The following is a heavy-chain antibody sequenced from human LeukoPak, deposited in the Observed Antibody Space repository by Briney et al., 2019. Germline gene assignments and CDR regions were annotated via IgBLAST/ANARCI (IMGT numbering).Heavy chain of an antibody. D-gene: IGHD1-26*01. CDR3: ARERELLRGGAFDI. Sequence: TSETLSLTCAVSGGSISSHYWTWIRQPAGKELEWIGRIYSSGNTNSNPSLKSRVTISLDTSKTQFSLTLSSVTAADTAMYYCARERELLRGGAFDIWGQGTMVNVSS. J-gene: IGHJ3*02. CDR2: IYSSGNT. CDR1: GGSISSHY. V-gene: IGHV4-4*07.